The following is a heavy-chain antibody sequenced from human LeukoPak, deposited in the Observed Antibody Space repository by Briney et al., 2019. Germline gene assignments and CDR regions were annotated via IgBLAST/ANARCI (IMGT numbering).Heavy chain of an antibody. CDR3: ARADFWSGYQWFDP. D-gene: IGHD3-3*01. J-gene: IGHJ5*02. CDR1: GGSISSGDYY. V-gene: IGHV4-30-4*01. CDR2: IHYSGST. Sequence: SETLSLTCTVSGGSISSGDYYWSWIRQPPGKGLEWIGYIHYSGSTYYNPSLKSRVTISVDTSKNQFSLKLSSVTAADTAVYYCARADFWSGYQWFDPWGQGTLVTVSS.